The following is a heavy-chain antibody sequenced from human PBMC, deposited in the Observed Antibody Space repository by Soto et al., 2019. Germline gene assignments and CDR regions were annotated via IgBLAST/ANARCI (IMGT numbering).Heavy chain of an antibody. V-gene: IGHV3-23*01. Sequence: EVQLLESGGGLVQPGESLRLSCAASGFSFSLYAMTWVRQAPGKGLEWVSTISGTGSTYYADSVKGRFTISRDNSKATVYLHMNHLRAEDTAVYSCAKRDGAASAGIDYWGQGNLVTVSS. CDR3: AKRDGAASAGIDY. D-gene: IGHD6-13*01. CDR2: ISGTGST. CDR1: GFSFSLYA. J-gene: IGHJ4*02.